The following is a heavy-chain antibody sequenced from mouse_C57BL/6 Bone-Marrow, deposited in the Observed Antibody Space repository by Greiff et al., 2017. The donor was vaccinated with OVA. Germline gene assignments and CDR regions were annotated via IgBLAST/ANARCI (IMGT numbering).Heavy chain of an antibody. J-gene: IGHJ4*01. CDR1: GYTFTSYW. V-gene: IGHV1-50*01. Sequence: QVQLQQPVAELVKPGASVKLSCKASGYTFTSYWMQWVKLRPGQGLEWIGEIDPSDSYTNYNQKFKGKTTLTVDTSSSTAYMQLSSITSADSADYYCARRITWSRRRRYAMDYWGQGTSETFSS. CDR3: ARRITWSRRRRYAMDY. CDR2: IDPSDSYT. D-gene: IGHD2-2*01.